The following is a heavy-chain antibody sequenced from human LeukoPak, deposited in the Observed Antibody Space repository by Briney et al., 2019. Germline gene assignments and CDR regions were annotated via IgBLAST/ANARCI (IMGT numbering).Heavy chain of an antibody. CDR2: IYYSGNT. D-gene: IGHD1-26*01. V-gene: IGHV4-39*01. CDR3: ARRNRWELLDF. J-gene: IGHJ4*02. Sequence: PSETLSLTCTVSGVSISSSSYFWGWIRQPPGKGLEWIGSIYYSGNTYYNPSLKSRVTISLDTSKNQFSLKLGSVTAADTAVYYCARRNRWELLDFWGQGTLVTVSS. CDR1: GVSISSSSYF.